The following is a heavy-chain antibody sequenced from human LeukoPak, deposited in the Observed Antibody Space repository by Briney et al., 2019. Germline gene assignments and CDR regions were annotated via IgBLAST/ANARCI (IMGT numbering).Heavy chain of an antibody. V-gene: IGHV3-23*01. D-gene: IGHD1-26*01. CDR3: ARLFGPTWDYYYMDV. CDR1: GFTFSNYA. Sequence: GGSLRLSCATSGFTFSNYAMNWFRQAPGRELEWVSAIVGSADNTYYADSVKGRFTISRDNSKNSLYLQMNSLRAEDTAVYYCARLFGPTWDYYYMDVWGKGTTVTVSS. CDR2: IVGSADNT. J-gene: IGHJ6*03.